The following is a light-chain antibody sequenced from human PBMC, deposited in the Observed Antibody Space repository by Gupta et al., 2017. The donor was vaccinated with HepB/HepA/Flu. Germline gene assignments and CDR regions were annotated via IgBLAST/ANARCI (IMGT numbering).Light chain of an antibody. Sequence: EIVLTQSPGTLSLSPGERATLSCRASQSVSSTYLAWYQQKPGQAPRLLIYDASARATGIPDRFSGSGSGTDFTLTISSREPEDFAVYFCQQYGTSPNTFGQGTHLEIK. CDR2: DAS. CDR3: QQYGTSPNT. V-gene: IGKV3-20*01. CDR1: QSVSSTY. J-gene: IGKJ2*01.